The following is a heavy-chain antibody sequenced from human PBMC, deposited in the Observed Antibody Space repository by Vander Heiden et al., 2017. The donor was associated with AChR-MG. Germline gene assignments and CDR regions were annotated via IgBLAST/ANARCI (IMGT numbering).Heavy chain of an antibody. J-gene: IGHJ4*02. CDR3: LRSGYWGNDY. CDR1: GGTFSSYA. V-gene: IGHV1-69*01. D-gene: IGHD3-3*01. Sequence: QVQLVQSGAEVKKHGSSAKVPCKASGGTFSSYAISWVRQAPGKGLEWMGGIIPIFGTANYAQKFQGRVTITADESTSTAYMELSSLRSEDTAVYYCLRSGYWGNDYWGQGTLVTVSS. CDR2: IIPIFGTA.